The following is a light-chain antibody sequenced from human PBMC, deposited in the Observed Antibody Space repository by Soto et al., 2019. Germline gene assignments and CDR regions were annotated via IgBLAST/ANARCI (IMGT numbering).Light chain of an antibody. CDR2: DAS. CDR1: QSVSSY. J-gene: IGKJ4*01. Sequence: EIVLTQSPATLSSSPGERATLSCRASQSVSSYLAWYQQKPGQAPRLLIYDASNRATGIPARFSGSGSGTDFTLPISSLEPEDFVVYYCQQRSNWPLTFGGGTKVEMK. CDR3: QQRSNWPLT. V-gene: IGKV3-11*01.